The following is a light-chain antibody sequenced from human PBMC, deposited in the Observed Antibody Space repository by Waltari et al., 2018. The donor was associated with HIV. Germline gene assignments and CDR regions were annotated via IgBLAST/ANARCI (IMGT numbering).Light chain of an antibody. Sequence: YVLTQPPSVSAAPGQKATVACNGQNIGTKDVLWYRQRPGQAPEVVVHDDNDRPSEIPVRISVSNSGDMATLTIDSVESGDEAVYYCQVWDNNDDWVFGGGTKLTVL. J-gene: IGLJ3*02. CDR2: DDN. V-gene: IGLV3-21*02. CDR3: QVWDNNDDWV. CDR1: NIGTKD.